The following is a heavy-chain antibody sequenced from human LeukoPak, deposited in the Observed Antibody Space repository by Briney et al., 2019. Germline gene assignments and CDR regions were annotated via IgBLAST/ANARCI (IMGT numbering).Heavy chain of an antibody. D-gene: IGHD3-22*01. CDR1: GFTFSSYA. V-gene: IGHV3-30-3*01. CDR3: ARGEGYYDGSGYYYYFDY. Sequence: GRSLRLSCAASGFTFSSYAMHWVRQAPGKGLEWVAVISYDGSNKYYADSVKGRFTISRDNSKNTLYLQMNSLRPEDTAVYYCARGEGYYDGSGYYYYFDYWGQGTLVTVSS. CDR2: ISYDGSNK. J-gene: IGHJ4*02.